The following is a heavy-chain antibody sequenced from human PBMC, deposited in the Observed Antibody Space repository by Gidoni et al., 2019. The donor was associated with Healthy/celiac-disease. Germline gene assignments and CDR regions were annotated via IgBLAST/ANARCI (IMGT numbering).Heavy chain of an antibody. D-gene: IGHD2-2*01. Sequence: EVQLMESGGGLVQPGGSLGLSCAASGFTFTSYAMSWVRQAPGKGLEWVSATSGSGGSTYYADSVKGRFTISRDNSKNTLYLQMNSLRAEDTAVYYCAKDRDCSSTSCYGIWVGAFDIWGQGTMVTVSS. CDR3: AKDRDCSSTSCYGIWVGAFDI. V-gene: IGHV3-23*01. J-gene: IGHJ3*02. CDR2: TSGSGGST. CDR1: GFTFTSYA.